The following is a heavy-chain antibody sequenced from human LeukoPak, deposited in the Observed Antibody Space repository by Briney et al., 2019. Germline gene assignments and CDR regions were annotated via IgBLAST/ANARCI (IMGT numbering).Heavy chain of an antibody. CDR1: GGSISSGDYY. CDR2: IYYSGST. Sequence: PSETLSLTCTVSGGSISSGDYYWSWIRQPPGKGLEWIGYIYYSGSTYYNPSLKSRVTISVAASKNQFSLKLSSVTAADTAVYYCARETTGCSSTSCPFDYWGQGTLVTVSS. J-gene: IGHJ4*02. D-gene: IGHD2-2*01. V-gene: IGHV4-30-4*01. CDR3: ARETTGCSSTSCPFDY.